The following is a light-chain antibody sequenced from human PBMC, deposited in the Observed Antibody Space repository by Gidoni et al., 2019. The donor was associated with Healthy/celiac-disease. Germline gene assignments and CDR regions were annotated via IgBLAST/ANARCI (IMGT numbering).Light chain of an antibody. CDR2: GAS. CDR3: QQYGSSHMYT. CDR1: QSVSSSY. V-gene: IGKV3-20*01. J-gene: IGKJ2*01. Sequence: EIVLTQYPGTLSLSPGERATLSCRASQSVSSSYLSCYQQKPGQAPRLLIYGASSRATGLPDSFSGSGSGTDFTLTISRLEPEDAAVYYCQQYGSSHMYTFGQGTKLEIK.